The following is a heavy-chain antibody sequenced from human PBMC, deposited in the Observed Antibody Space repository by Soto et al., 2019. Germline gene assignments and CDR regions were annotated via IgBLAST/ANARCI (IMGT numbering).Heavy chain of an antibody. CDR1: GFSLTTSGVG. J-gene: IGHJ4*02. CDR2: IYWDDDK. Sequence: QITLNESGPTQVKPRQTLTLTCTFSGFSLTTSGVGVGWIRQSPGKAPEWLALIYWDDDKRYGPSLKSRLTTTQDTSKNQVVLTMADLDPADTATYYCAHRVLRTVFGLVTTTAIYFDFWGQGTPVAVSS. D-gene: IGHD3-3*01. CDR3: AHRVLRTVFGLVTTTAIYFDF. V-gene: IGHV2-5*05.